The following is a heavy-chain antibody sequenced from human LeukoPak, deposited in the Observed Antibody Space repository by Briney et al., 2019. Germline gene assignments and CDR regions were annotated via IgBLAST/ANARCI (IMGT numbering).Heavy chain of an antibody. D-gene: IGHD1-20*01. CDR1: GGSISSSSYY. CDR3: ARGYNWNQDDAFDI. CDR2: IYYSGST. V-gene: IGHV4-39*07. J-gene: IGHJ3*02. Sequence: SETLSLTCTVSGGSISSSSYYWGWIRQPPGKGLEWIGSIYYSGSTYYNPSLKSRVTISVDTSKNQFSLKLSSVTAADTAVYYCARGYNWNQDDAFDIWGQGTMVTVSS.